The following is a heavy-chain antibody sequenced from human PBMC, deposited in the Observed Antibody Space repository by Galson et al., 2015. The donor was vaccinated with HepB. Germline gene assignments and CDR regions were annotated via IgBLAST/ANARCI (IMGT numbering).Heavy chain of an antibody. V-gene: IGHV1-46*03. Sequence: SVKVSCKASGYTFTSYYMRWVRQAPGQGLEWMGIINPSGGSTTYAQKFQGRVTMTRDTSTSTVYMELNSLRSEDTAVYYCARVLTGYSSGWLADGFDYWGQGTLVTVSS. J-gene: IGHJ4*02. CDR3: ARVLTGYSSGWLADGFDY. D-gene: IGHD6-19*01. CDR1: GYTFTSYY. CDR2: INPSGGST.